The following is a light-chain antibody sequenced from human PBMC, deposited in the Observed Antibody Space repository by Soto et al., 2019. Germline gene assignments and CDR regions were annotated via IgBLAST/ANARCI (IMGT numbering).Light chain of an antibody. CDR1: SSNIGAGYD. Sequence: QSVLTQPPSVSGAPGQRVTISCTGSSSNIGAGYDVHWYQHLPGTAPKLLIFGNNNRPSGVPDRFSGSKSGTSASLAISGLRSEDEADYYCAAWDDSLSGPLFGGGTKLTVL. CDR3: AAWDDSLSGPL. CDR2: GNN. V-gene: IGLV1-40*01. J-gene: IGLJ2*01.